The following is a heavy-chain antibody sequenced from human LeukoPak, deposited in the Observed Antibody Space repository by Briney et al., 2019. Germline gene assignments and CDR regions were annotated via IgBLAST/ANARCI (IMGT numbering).Heavy chain of an antibody. D-gene: IGHD3-10*01. V-gene: IGHV4-34*01. CDR1: GGSFSGYY. Sequence: PSETLSLTCAVYGGSFSGYYWSWIRQPPGKGLEWIGEINHSGSTNYNPSLKSRVTISVDTSKNQFSLKLSSVTAADTAVYYCASARGVKFYGWFDPWGQGTLVTVSS. CDR3: ASARGVKFYGWFDP. CDR2: INHSGST. J-gene: IGHJ5*02.